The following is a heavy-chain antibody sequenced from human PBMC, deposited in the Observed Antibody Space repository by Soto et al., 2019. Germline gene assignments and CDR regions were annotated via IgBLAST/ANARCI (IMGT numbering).Heavy chain of an antibody. CDR1: GGSISSYY. V-gene: IGHV4-4*07. CDR2: IYTSGST. Sequence: SETLSLTCTVSGGSISSYYWSWIRQPAGKGLEWIGRIYTSGSTNYNPSLKSRVTMSVDTSKNQFSLKLSSVTAADTAVYYCARKTMVRGVIIEWRFDPWGQGTLVTVSS. D-gene: IGHD3-10*01. CDR3: ARKTMVRGVIIEWRFDP. J-gene: IGHJ5*02.